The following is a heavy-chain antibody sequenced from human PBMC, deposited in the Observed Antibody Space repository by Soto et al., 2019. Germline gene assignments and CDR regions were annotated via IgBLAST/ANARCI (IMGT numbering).Heavy chain of an antibody. CDR1: GFTFSSYA. V-gene: IGHV3-23*01. D-gene: IGHD3-3*01. CDR3: ASAQWDFLIVFFDY. CDR2: ISGSGGST. Sequence: PGGSLRLSCAASGFTFSSYAMSWVRQAPGKGLEWVSAISGSGGSTYYADSVKGRFTISRDNSKNTLYLQMNSLRAEDTAVYYCASAQWDFLIVFFDYWGQGTLVTVSS. J-gene: IGHJ4*02.